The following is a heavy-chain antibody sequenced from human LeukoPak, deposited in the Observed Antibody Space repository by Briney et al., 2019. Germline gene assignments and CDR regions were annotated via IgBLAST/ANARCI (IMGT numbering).Heavy chain of an antibody. CDR2: IKSKTDGGTT. CDR1: GFTFSSYG. J-gene: IGHJ4*02. Sequence: GGSLRLSCAASGFTFSSYGMSWVRQAPGKGLEWVGRIKSKTDGGTTDYAAPVKGRFTISRDDSKNTLFLQMNSLKTEDTAVYYCTTYYDFWSGYFYYWGQGTLVTVSS. CDR3: TTYYDFWSGYFYY. V-gene: IGHV3-15*01. D-gene: IGHD3-3*01.